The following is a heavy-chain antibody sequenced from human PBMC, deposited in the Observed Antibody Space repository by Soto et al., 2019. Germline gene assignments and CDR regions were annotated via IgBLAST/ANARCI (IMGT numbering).Heavy chain of an antibody. D-gene: IGHD2-15*01. CDR3: TRDVGDSGFDY. Sequence: QVQLVESGGGVVQPGRSLRLSCAVSGFTFSRYGMHWVRQAPGKGLEWVAVIWHDGSKKYYADSVKGRFTISRDNSKNTLYLQMDSLRDEDTAVYYCTRDVGDSGFDYWGQGTLVTVSS. CDR2: IWHDGSKK. CDR1: GFTFSRYG. V-gene: IGHV3-33*01. J-gene: IGHJ4*02.